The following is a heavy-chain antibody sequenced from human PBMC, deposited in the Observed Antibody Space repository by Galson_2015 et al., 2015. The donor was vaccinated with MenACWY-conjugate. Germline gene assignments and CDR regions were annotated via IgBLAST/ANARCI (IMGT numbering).Heavy chain of an antibody. CDR2: TYYKSKGYD. V-gene: IGHV6-1*01. CDR1: GDSVSSDIIA. CDR3: ARETLYSSGWYQLDP. D-gene: IGHD6-13*01. Sequence: CAISGDSVSSDIIAWNWIRQSPSRGLEWLGRTYYKSKGYDDYAASVQSRVTIHSDTSKNQISLHLNSVTPEDTAVYYCARETLYSSGWYQLDPGGQGTVVTVSS. J-gene: IGHJ5*02.